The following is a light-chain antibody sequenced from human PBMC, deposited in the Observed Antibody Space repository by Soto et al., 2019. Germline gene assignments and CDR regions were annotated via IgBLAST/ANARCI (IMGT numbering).Light chain of an antibody. V-gene: IGLV2-14*01. J-gene: IGLJ2*01. CDR1: SSDVGGYNH. CDR2: DVN. Sequence: QSALTQPASVSGSPGQSITISCTGTSSDVGGYNHVSWYQQLPGKAPKVMIYDVNKRPSGVSNRFSGSKSGDTASLTISGLQAEDEAEYYCSSYTSSSARILFGGGTQLTVL. CDR3: SSYTSSSARIL.